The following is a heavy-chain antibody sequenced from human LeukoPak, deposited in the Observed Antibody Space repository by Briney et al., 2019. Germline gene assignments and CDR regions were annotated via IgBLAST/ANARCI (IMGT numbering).Heavy chain of an antibody. D-gene: IGHD2-8*01. CDR2: IYYSGST. Sequence: PSETLSLTCTVSGGSISSYYWSWLRQPPGKGLEWIGYIYYSGSTSYNPSLKSRVTISVDTSKKQFSLKLSSVTAADTAFYYCARRGRSAQPPLNYYYYYMDVWGKGTTVTISS. V-gene: IGHV4-59*01. CDR1: GGSISSYY. CDR3: ARRGRSAQPPLNYYYYYMDV. J-gene: IGHJ6*03.